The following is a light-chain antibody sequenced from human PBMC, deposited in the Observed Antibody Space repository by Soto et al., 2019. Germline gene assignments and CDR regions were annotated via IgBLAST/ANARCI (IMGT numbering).Light chain of an antibody. J-gene: IGLJ1*01. V-gene: IGLV2-14*01. CDR1: SSDVGYYNY. CDR2: EVS. Sequence: ALTQPASVSGSPGQSITISCTGTSSDVGYYNYVSWYQQYPGKAPKLIIYEVSNRPSGVSNRFSGSKSGNTASLTISGLQAEDEADYYCSSHRSTSAPHVFGTGTKVTVL. CDR3: SSHRSTSAPHV.